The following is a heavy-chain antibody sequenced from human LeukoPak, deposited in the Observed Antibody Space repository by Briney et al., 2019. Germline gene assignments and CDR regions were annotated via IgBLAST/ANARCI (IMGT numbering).Heavy chain of an antibody. D-gene: IGHD4/OR15-4a*01. CDR1: GGSISSSSYY. Sequence: SETLSLTCTVSGGSISSSSYYWGWIRQPPGKGLEWIGSIYYSGSTYYNPSLKSRVTISVDTSKNQFSLKLSPVTAADTAVYYCARTWVSSGPNFNWYFDLWGRGTLVTVSS. CDR2: IYYSGST. J-gene: IGHJ2*01. CDR3: ARTWVSSGPNFNWYFDL. V-gene: IGHV4-39*01.